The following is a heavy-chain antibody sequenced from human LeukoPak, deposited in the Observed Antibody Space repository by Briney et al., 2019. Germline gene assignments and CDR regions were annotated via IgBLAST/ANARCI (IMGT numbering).Heavy chain of an antibody. D-gene: IGHD6-13*01. CDR2: ISAYNGNT. CDR1: GYTFTSYG. J-gene: IGHJ4*02. Sequence: ASVKVSCKASGYTFTSYGISWVRQAPGQGFEWMGWISAYNGNTNCAQKFQGRVTMTTDTSTSTAYMELNSLRSDDTAVYYCARGSKGYSSTWPQAEFDYWGQGTLVTVSS. V-gene: IGHV1-18*01. CDR3: ARGSKGYSSTWPQAEFDY.